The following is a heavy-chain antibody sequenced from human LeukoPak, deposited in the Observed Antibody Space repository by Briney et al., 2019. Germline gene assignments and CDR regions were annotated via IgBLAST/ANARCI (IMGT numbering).Heavy chain of an antibody. J-gene: IGHJ4*02. CDR2: IYYSGST. CDR1: GGSMNSYY. Sequence: SETLSLTCSVSGGSMNSYYWGWIRQSLGKGLEWIGYIYYSGSTNYNPSLKSRVTISVDTSKNQFSLKLSSVTAADTAVYYCARHVWLQPFDYWGQGTLVTVSS. CDR3: ARHVWLQPFDY. D-gene: IGHD3-9*01. V-gene: IGHV4-59*08.